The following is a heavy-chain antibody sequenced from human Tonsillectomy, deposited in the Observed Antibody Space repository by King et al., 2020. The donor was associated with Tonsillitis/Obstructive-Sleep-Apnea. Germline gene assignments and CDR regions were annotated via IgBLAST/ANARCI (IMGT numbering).Heavy chain of an antibody. V-gene: IGHV1-46*01. CDR3: ARVSEPRGNWFDP. Sequence: QLVQSGAEVKKPGASVKVSCKASGYTFTSYYMHWVRQAPGQGLEWVGIINTSGGSSSYEQKFQGRVTMTRDTSTSTVYMELCSLRSEDTAVYYCARVSEPRGNWFDPWGQGTLVTVSS. J-gene: IGHJ5*02. CDR2: INTSGGSS. CDR1: GYTFTSYY. D-gene: IGHD1-14*01.